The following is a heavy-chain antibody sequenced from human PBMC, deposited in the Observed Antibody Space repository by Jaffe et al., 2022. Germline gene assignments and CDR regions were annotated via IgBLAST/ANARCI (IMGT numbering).Heavy chain of an antibody. Sequence: QVQLVESGGGVVQPGRSLRLSCAASGFTFSSYGMHWVRQAPGKGLEWVAVISYDGSNKYYADSVKGRFTISRDNSKNTLYLQMNSLRAEDTAVYYCAKDFVAVDSSGPWDWFDPWGQGTLVTVSS. CDR2: ISYDGSNK. D-gene: IGHD6-19*01. V-gene: IGHV3-30*18. CDR3: AKDFVAVDSSGPWDWFDP. J-gene: IGHJ5*02. CDR1: GFTFSSYG.